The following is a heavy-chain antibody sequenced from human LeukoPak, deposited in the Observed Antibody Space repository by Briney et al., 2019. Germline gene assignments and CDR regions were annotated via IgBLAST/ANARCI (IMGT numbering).Heavy chain of an antibody. CDR1: GYTFTSYG. CDR3: ARGAPREFPYYYDSSGYPFDY. J-gene: IGHJ4*02. Sequence: GASVKVSCKASGYTFTSYGISWVRQAPGQGLEWMGWISAYNGNTNYAQKLQGRVTMTTDTSTSTAYMELSRLRSDDTAVYYCARGAPREFPYYYDSSGYPFDYWGQGTLVTVSS. CDR2: ISAYNGNT. D-gene: IGHD3-22*01. V-gene: IGHV1-18*01.